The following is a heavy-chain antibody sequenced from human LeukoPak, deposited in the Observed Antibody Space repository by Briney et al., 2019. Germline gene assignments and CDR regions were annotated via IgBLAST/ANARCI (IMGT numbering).Heavy chain of an antibody. CDR2: ISTYDGNT. J-gene: IGHJ4*02. Sequence: ASVKVSCKASGYSFISYGINWVRQAPGQGLEWMGWISTYDGNTNYAQKFQGRVTMTRNTSISTAYMELSSLRSGDTAVYYCATPAGYCSGGSCPTRSTPVDSFDYWGQGTLVTVSS. V-gene: IGHV1-8*01. CDR3: ATPAGYCSGGSCPTRSTPVDSFDY. D-gene: IGHD2-15*01. CDR1: GYSFISYG.